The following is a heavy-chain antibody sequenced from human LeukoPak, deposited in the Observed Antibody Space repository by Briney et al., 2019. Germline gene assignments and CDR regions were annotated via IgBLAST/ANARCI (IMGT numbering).Heavy chain of an antibody. J-gene: IGHJ4*02. CDR1: GFTFSAYA. V-gene: IGHV3-23*01. Sequence: GGSLRLSCEASGFTFSAYAMTWVRQAPGKGLEWVSSIGSDNKPHYSESVKGRFAISRDNSKNTLFLQLHNLRVEDTAVYYCAKDDSVDYWGQGTLVTVSS. D-gene: IGHD3-22*01. CDR3: AKDDSVDY. CDR2: IGSDNKP.